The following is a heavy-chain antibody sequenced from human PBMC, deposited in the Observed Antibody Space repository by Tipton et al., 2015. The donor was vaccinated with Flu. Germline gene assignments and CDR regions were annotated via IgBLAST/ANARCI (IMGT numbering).Heavy chain of an antibody. CDR3: ARDWDRVTLVQYPGVDV. V-gene: IGHV1-18*01. J-gene: IGHJ6*02. Sequence: QLAQSEAEVKKPGASVKVSCEASGYTFTNYGLSWVRQAPGQGLEWMAWISGHNGDTNYAQKFQGRVTMTTDTSTSTVYMELRSLASDDTAVYYCARDWDRVTLVQYPGVDVWGQGTTVTVS. CDR1: GYTFTNYG. CDR2: ISGHNGDT. D-gene: IGHD2-8*02.